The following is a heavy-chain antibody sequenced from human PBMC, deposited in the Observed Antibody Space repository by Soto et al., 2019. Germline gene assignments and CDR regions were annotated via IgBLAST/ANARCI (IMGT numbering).Heavy chain of an antibody. J-gene: IGHJ6*02. Sequence: RTCAFNGGSFSGYYWSWIRQPPGRGLERIGEINHSGITNLNPSLKSRVSTSVDTSKNHFSLRWSSVTAADTAVYYCARGPRCINTSCSNDYYHFGLDVWGQGTTVTVSS. D-gene: IGHD2-2*01. CDR3: ARGPRCINTSCSNDYYHFGLDV. CDR1: GGSFSGYY. V-gene: IGHV4-34*01. CDR2: INHSGIT.